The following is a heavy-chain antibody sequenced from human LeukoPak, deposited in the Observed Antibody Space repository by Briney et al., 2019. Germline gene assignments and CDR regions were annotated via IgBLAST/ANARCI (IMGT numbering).Heavy chain of an antibody. J-gene: IGHJ3*02. CDR1: GFTFSSYA. CDR2: ISSNGGST. D-gene: IGHD6-19*01. V-gene: IGHV3-64*01. CDR3: ARVCGSGWEEDDAFDI. Sequence: GGSLRLSCAASGFTFSSYAMHWVRQAPGKGLEYVSAISSNGGSTYYANSVKGRFTISRDNSKNTLYLQMGSLRAEDMAVYYCARVCGSGWEEDDAFDIWGQGTMVTVSS.